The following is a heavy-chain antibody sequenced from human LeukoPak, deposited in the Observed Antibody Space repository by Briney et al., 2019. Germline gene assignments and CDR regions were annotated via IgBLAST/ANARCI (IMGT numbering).Heavy chain of an antibody. V-gene: IGHV1-2*02. CDR1: GYTFTDYY. D-gene: IGHD3-10*01. J-gene: IGHJ4*02. CDR2: INPNSGGT. Sequence: ASVKVSCKASGYTFTDYYMHWVRQAPGQGLEWMGWINPNSGGTNYARKFQGRVTMTGDTSISTAYMELSRLISDDTAVYYCARDVVAYGSRKYGDFWGQGTLVTVSS. CDR3: ARDVVAYGSRKYGDF.